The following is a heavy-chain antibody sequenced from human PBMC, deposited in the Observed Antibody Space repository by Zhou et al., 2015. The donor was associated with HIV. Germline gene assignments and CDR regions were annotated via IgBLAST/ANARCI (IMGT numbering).Heavy chain of an antibody. V-gene: IGHV1-18*01. CDR2: ISAYNANT. Sequence: QVQLVQSGAEVKKPGASVKVSCKASGYTFSSYGISWVRQAPGQGLEWMGWISAYNANTHYAQKLQGRVTMTTDTSTSTAYMELSRLRSDDTALYYCARDDAFSQVNGLDIWGQGTMVTVSA. D-gene: IGHD3-10*01. J-gene: IGHJ3*02. CDR3: ARDDAFSQVNGLDI. CDR1: GYTFSSYG.